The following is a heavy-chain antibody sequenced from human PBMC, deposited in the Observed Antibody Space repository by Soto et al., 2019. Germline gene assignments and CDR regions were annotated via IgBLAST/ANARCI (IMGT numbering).Heavy chain of an antibody. V-gene: IGHV1-3*01. CDR3: ASEYCNGGSCPLYYGMDV. D-gene: IGHD2-15*01. J-gene: IGHJ6*02. CDR2: INAGNGNT. Sequence: QVQLVQSGAEVKKPGASVKVSCKASGYTFTSYAMHWVRQAPGQRLEWMGWINAGNGNTKYSQKFQGRVTITRDTSASTAYMELSSLRSEDTAVYYCASEYCNGGSCPLYYGMDVWGQGTTVTVSS. CDR1: GYTFTSYA.